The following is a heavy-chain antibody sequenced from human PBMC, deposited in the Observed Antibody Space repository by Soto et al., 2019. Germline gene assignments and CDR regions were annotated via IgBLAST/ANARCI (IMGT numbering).Heavy chain of an antibody. V-gene: IGHV1-8*01. Sequence: ASVKVSCKASGYTFTSYDINWVRQATGQGLEWMGWMNPNSGNTGYAQKFQGRVTMTRNTSISTAYMELSSLRSEDTAVYYCAWSIAAAGTLDYWGQGTLVTVPS. D-gene: IGHD6-13*01. CDR3: AWSIAAAGTLDY. CDR1: GYTFTSYD. CDR2: MNPNSGNT. J-gene: IGHJ4*02.